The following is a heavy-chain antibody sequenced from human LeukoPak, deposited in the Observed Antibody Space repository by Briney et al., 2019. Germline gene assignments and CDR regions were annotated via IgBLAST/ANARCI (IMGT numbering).Heavy chain of an antibody. CDR1: GGSFSGYY. CDR2: INHSGST. J-gene: IGHJ4*02. Sequence: SETLSLTCAVYGGSFSGYYWSWIRQPPGKGLEWIGEINHSGSTNYNPSLKSRVTISVDTSKNEFSLKLSSVTAADTAVYYCARWSDCGGDCHTLDYWGQGILVTVSS. CDR3: ARWSDCGGDCHTLDY. D-gene: IGHD2-21*02. V-gene: IGHV4-34*01.